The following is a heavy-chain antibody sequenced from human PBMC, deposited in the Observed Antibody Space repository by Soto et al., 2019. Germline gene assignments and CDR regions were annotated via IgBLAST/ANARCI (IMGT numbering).Heavy chain of an antibody. CDR3: ARGGGTILAPLP. Sequence: QVQLVQSGAEEKKPGASVKVSCKASGYTFTGYFMHWVRQAPGQGLEWMGWINSNSGATKYAQKFQGRVTLSRDTSISTAYMELSGLRSDDTAVYYCARGGGTILAPLPCGQGTLVTVSS. CDR1: GYTFTGYF. V-gene: IGHV1-2*02. D-gene: IGHD3-3*01. J-gene: IGHJ5*02. CDR2: INSNSGAT.